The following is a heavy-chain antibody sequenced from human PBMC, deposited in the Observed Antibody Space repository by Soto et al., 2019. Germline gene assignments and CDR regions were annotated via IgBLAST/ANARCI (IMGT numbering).Heavy chain of an antibody. V-gene: IGHV3-23*01. CDR3: EGKRSPEGCFDP. Sequence: GGSLRLSCAASAISFNTYGVTWVRQAPGKGLEWVSTVTVTGGSTYYADSVKGRFTISRDRSNYTVSLLLNSLRVEDTAIYYCEGKRSPEGCFDPWGQGTLVTVSS. CDR1: AISFNTYG. CDR2: VTVTGGST. J-gene: IGHJ5*02. D-gene: IGHD3-10*01.